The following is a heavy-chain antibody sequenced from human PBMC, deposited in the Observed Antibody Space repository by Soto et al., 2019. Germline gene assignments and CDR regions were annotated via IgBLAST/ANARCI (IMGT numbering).Heavy chain of an antibody. J-gene: IGHJ4*02. CDR1: GGSISSYY. Sequence: SETLTLTCTVSGGSISSYYWTWIRQPPGKGLEWIGYIYYSGSTNYNPSLKSRVTISVDTSKNQFSLKLSSVTAADTAVYYCARYAYHDYVSFDYWGRGTLVTVSS. CDR2: IYYSGST. V-gene: IGHV4-59*08. CDR3: ARYAYHDYVSFDY. D-gene: IGHD3-16*01.